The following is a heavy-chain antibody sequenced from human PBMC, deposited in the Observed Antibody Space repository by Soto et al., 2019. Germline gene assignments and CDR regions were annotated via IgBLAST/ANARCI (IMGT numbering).Heavy chain of an antibody. CDR3: AKKPCSGGSCYHSPFDY. CDR2: ISGSGGST. CDR1: GFTFSSYA. V-gene: IGHV3-23*01. J-gene: IGHJ4*02. D-gene: IGHD2-15*01. Sequence: GGSLRLSCAASGFTFSSYAMSWVRQAPGKGLEWVSAISGSGGSTYYADSVKGRFTISRDNSKNTLYLQMNSLRAEDTAVYYCAKKPCSGGSCYHSPFDYWGQGTLVTVSS.